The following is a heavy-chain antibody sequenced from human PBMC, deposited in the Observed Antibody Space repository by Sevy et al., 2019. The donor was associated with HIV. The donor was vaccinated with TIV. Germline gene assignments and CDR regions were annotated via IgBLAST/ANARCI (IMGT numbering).Heavy chain of an antibody. CDR2: IKSRADGGTT. Sequence: GGSLRLSCAASGFTFSTYTMNWVRQAPGKGLEWVGRIKSRADGGTTDYGAPVKGRFTISREDSKNTLYLQMNSLKAEDTAVYYCATDPIIVLMVTDGMDVWGQGTTVTVSS. V-gene: IGHV3-15*01. CDR3: ATDPIIVLMVTDGMDV. D-gene: IGHD3-22*01. J-gene: IGHJ6*02. CDR1: GFTFSTYT.